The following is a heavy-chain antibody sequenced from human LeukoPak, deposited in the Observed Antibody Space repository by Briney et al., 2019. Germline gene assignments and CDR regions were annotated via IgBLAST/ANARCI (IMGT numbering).Heavy chain of an antibody. CDR2: IYYSGST. V-gene: IGHV4-59*01. CDR3: ARGTRVTIFGVAYNWFDP. D-gene: IGHD3-3*01. CDR1: GGSISSYY. Sequence: KPSETLSLTCTVSGGSISSYYWSWIRQPPGKGLEWIGYIYYSGSTNYSPSLKSRVTISVDTSKNQFSLKLSSVTAADTAVYYCARGTRVTIFGVAYNWFDPWGQGTLVTVSS. J-gene: IGHJ5*02.